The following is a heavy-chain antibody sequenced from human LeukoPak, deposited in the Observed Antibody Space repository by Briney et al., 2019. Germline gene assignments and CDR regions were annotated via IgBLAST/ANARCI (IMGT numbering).Heavy chain of an antibody. CDR1: GGSFSSSHYY. V-gene: IGHV4-39*01. D-gene: IGHD1-26*01. Sequence: SETLTLTCTVSGGSFSSSHYYWGWIRQPPAKGLERIGRMYYTGRPYYNSSLKSRVTLSVDTSKNQCSLRLRSVTAADTAVYYCARQGGSYIWFDPWGQGTLVTVSS. CDR3: ARQGGSYIWFDP. CDR2: MYYTGRP. J-gene: IGHJ5*02.